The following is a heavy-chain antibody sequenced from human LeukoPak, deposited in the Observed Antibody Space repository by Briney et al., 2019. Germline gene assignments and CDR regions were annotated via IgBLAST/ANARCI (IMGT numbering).Heavy chain of an antibody. V-gene: IGHV1-18*01. CDR1: GYTFTSYG. Sequence: ASVKVSCKASGYTFTSYGISWVRQAPGQGLEWMGWISAYNGNTNYAQKLQGRVTMTTDTSTSTAYMELRSLRSDDTAVYYCARTNDYAWGSYRPDYFDYWGQGTLVTVSS. J-gene: IGHJ4*02. D-gene: IGHD3-16*02. CDR2: ISAYNGNT. CDR3: ARTNDYAWGSYRPDYFDY.